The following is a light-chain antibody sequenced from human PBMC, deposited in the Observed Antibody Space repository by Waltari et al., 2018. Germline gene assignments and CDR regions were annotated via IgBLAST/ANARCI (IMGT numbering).Light chain of an antibody. V-gene: IGKV3-20*01. CDR1: QSVNKNY. CDR2: GAS. J-gene: IGKJ3*01. CDR3: QQYGTSPFT. Sequence: EVVLTQSPGTLSVSPGERATLSCRAIQSVNKNYVAWYQQRPGQAPKLLIYGASTRATDIPTRFSGSGSGTDFTLTITRLGPEDFAVYFCQQYGTSPFTFGPGTKVDLK.